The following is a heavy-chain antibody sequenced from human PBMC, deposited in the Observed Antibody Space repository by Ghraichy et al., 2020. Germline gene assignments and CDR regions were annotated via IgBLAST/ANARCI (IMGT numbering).Heavy chain of an antibody. CDR3: ARGIYGDYIDAFDI. Sequence: ASVKVSCKASGYTFTSYDINWVRQATGQGLEWMGWMNPNSGNTGYAQKFQGRVTMTRNTSISTAYMELSSLRSEDTAVYYCARGIYGDYIDAFDIWGQGTMVTVSS. J-gene: IGHJ3*02. CDR1: GYTFTSYD. D-gene: IGHD4-17*01. CDR2: MNPNSGNT. V-gene: IGHV1-8*01.